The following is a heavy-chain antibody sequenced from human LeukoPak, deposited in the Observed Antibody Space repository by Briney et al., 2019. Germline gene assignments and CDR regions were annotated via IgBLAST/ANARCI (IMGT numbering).Heavy chain of an antibody. CDR3: ARETPSSGWADY. CDR2: INPSGGST. CDR1: GYAFTSYY. V-gene: IGHV1-46*01. Sequence: VASVKVSCKASGYAFTSYYMHWVRQAPGQGLEWMGIINPSGGSTSYAQKFQGRVTMTWDTSTSTVYMELSSLRSEDTAVYYCARETPSSGWADYWGQGTLVTVSS. D-gene: IGHD6-6*01. J-gene: IGHJ4*02.